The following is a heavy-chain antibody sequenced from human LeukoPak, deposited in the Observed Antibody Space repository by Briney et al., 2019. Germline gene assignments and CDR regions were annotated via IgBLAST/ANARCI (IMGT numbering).Heavy chain of an antibody. CDR3: ARGGEMATISNFDY. D-gene: IGHD5-24*01. CDR2: VSYDERHI. J-gene: IGHJ4*02. CDR1: GFTFSIYG. V-gene: IGHV3-30*03. Sequence: SGGSLRLSCAASGFTFSIYGMHWVRQAPGKGLEWVVVVSYDERHIYYVDSVKGRFTISRDNSKNTLYLQMNSLRAEDTAVYYCARGGEMATISNFDYWGQGTLVTVSS.